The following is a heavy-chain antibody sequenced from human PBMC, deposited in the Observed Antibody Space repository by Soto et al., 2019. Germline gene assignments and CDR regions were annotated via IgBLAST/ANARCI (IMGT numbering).Heavy chain of an antibody. CDR2: IYYSGST. CDR1: GASIRSSY. Sequence: PSETLSLTCTVSGASIRSSYWSWIRQPPGKGLEWIGYIYYSGSTNYNPSLKSRVTISVDTSKSQFSLKLTSVTAADTAVYYCARVVGVRFLEWFDYWGQGTLVTVSS. D-gene: IGHD3-3*01. CDR3: ARVVGVRFLEWFDY. J-gene: IGHJ5*01. V-gene: IGHV4-59*01.